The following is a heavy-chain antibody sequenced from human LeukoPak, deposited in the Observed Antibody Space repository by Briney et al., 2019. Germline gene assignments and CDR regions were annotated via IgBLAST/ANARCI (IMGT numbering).Heavy chain of an antibody. J-gene: IGHJ6*02. CDR1: GDSVSSNSAA. D-gene: IGHD5-12*01. V-gene: IGHV6-1*01. CDR3: ARAKTPQWLNGMDV. Sequence: SQTLSLTCAISGDSVSSNSAALNWIRQSPSRGLEWLGRTYYRSKWYNDYAVSVKSRITINPDTSKNQFSLQLNSVTPEDTAVYYCARAKTPQWLNGMDVWGQGTTVTVSS. CDR2: TYYRSKWYN.